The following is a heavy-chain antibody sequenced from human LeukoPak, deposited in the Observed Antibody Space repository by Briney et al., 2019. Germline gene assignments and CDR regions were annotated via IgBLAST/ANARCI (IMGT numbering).Heavy chain of an antibody. J-gene: IGHJ6*02. Sequence: PGGSLRLSCAASGFTFSTYWISWVRQAPGKGLEWVANINQDESEKYYVDSVKGRFTISRDNAKNSLYLQMNSLRAEDTAVYYCARVRVSSYYGMDIWGQGATVTVSS. CDR1: GFTFSTYW. CDR2: INQDESEK. V-gene: IGHV3-7*05. CDR3: ARVRVSSYYGMDI. D-gene: IGHD2/OR15-2a*01.